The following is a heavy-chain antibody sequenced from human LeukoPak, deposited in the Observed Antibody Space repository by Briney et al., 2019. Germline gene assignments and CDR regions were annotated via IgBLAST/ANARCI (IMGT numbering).Heavy chain of an antibody. CDR1: GGSFSGYY. D-gene: IGHD6-6*01. Sequence: SETLSLTCAVYGGSFSGYYWSWIRQPPGKGLEWIGEINHSGSTNYNPSLKSRVTISVDTSKNQFSLKLSSVTAADTAVYYCAGGRLIAARPVDYWGQGTLVTVSS. CDR2: INHSGST. CDR3: AGGRLIAARPVDY. V-gene: IGHV4-34*01. J-gene: IGHJ4*02.